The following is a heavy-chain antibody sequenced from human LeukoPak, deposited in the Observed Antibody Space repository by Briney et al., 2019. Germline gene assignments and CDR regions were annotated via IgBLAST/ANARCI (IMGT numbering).Heavy chain of an antibody. V-gene: IGHV3-23*01. CDR3: ARHWGSYRYYFDY. Sequence: PGGSLRLSCAASGFTFSSYAMSWVRQAPGKGLEWVSAISGSGGSTYYADSVKGRFTISRDNSKNTLYLQMNSLRAEDTAVYYCARHWGSYRYYFDYWGQGTLVTVSS. CDR1: GFTFSSYA. J-gene: IGHJ4*02. D-gene: IGHD3-16*02. CDR2: ISGSGGST.